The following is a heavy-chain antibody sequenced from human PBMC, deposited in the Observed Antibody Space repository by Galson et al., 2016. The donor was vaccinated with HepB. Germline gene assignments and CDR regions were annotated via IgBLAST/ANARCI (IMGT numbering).Heavy chain of an antibody. J-gene: IGHJ3*02. D-gene: IGHD6-19*01. CDR1: EFIVRNNY. V-gene: IGHV3-53*01. CDR3: ARATQWLALHAFDI. CDR2: IYSGGNA. Sequence: SLRLSCAASEFIVRNNYMTWVRQTPGRGLEWVSVIYSGGNAYYADSVKGRFTISRDNLKNTLYLQMDRVRAEDTAIYYWARATQWLALHAFDIWGQGTMVTVSS.